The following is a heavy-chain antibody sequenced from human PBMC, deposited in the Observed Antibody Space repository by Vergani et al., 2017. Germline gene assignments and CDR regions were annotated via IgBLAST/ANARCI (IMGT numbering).Heavy chain of an antibody. D-gene: IGHD3-9*01. CDR1: GGSISSSSYY. CDR2: IYHSGST. V-gene: IGHV4-39*07. CDR3: ARDSLDILTGLFFWFDP. Sequence: QLQLQESGPGLVKPSETLSLTCTVSGGSISSSSYYWGWIRQPPGKGLEWIGSIYHSGSTNYNPSLKSRVTISVDKSKNQFSLKLSSVTAADTAVYYCARDSLDILTGLFFWFDPWGQGTLVTVSS. J-gene: IGHJ5*02.